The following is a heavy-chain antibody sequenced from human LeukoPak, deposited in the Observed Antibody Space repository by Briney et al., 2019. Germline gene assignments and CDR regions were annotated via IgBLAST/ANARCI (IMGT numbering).Heavy chain of an antibody. Sequence: GGSLRLSCAASGFTVSSNYMSWVRQAPGKGLEWVSVIYSGGRTHYADSVKGRLTISRDNSKSTLYLQMNSLRAEDTAVYHCARGEGLFDYWGQGTLVTVSS. CDR1: GFTVSSNY. CDR3: ARGEGLFDY. V-gene: IGHV3-53*01. J-gene: IGHJ4*02. CDR2: IYSGGRT.